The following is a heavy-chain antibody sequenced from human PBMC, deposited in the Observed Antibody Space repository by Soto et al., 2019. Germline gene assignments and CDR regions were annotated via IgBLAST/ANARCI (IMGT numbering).Heavy chain of an antibody. CDR3: ARDPWLVATIMSPTEGGAFDI. CDR1: GGTFSSYT. V-gene: IGHV1-69*04. J-gene: IGHJ3*02. D-gene: IGHD5-12*01. Sequence: ASVKVSCKASGGTFSSYTISWVRQAPGQGLEWMGRIIPILGIANYAQKFQGRVTITADKSTSTAYMELSSLRSEDTAVYYCARDPWLVATIMSPTEGGAFDIWGQGTMVTVSS. CDR2: IIPILGIA.